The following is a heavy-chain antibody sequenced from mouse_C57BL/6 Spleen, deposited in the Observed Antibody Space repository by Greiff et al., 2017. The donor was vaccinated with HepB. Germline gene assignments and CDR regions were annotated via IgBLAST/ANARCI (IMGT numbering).Heavy chain of an antibody. CDR1: GYTFTSYW. CDR3: ARLYSNYLYYFDY. CDR2: IHPNSGST. J-gene: IGHJ2*01. V-gene: IGHV1-64*01. D-gene: IGHD2-5*01. Sequence: QVQLQQPGAELVKPGASVKLSCKASGYTFTSYWMHWVKQRPGQGLEWIGMIHPNSGSTNYNEKFKSKATLTVDKSSSTAYMQLSSLTSEDSAVYYCARLYSNYLYYFDYWGQGTTLTVSS.